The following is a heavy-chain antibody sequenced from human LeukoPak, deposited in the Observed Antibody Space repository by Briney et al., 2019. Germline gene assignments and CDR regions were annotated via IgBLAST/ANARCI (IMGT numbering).Heavy chain of an antibody. D-gene: IGHD3-22*01. CDR3: ARSSSGYADDY. Sequence: QPGGSLRLSCAASGFTVSTSYMSWVRQAPGKGPEWVSVIYRGGNTYYADSVQGRFTISSDNSKNTLYLQMDSLRAEDTAVYYCARSSSGYADDYWGQGTLVTVSS. V-gene: IGHV3-53*01. CDR2: IYRGGNT. J-gene: IGHJ4*02. CDR1: GFTVSTSY.